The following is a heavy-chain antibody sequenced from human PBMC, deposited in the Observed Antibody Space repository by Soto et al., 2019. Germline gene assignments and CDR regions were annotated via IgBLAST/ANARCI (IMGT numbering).Heavy chain of an antibody. J-gene: IGHJ5*02. Sequence: ASVKVSCKASGYTFTSYDINWVRQATGQGLEWMGWMNPNSGNTGYAQKFQGRVTMTRNTSISTAYMELSRLRSDDTAVYYCARDSGPYYGSGNWFDPWGQGTLVTVSS. D-gene: IGHD3-10*01. CDR1: GYTFTSYD. V-gene: IGHV1-8*01. CDR2: MNPNSGNT. CDR3: ARDSGPYYGSGNWFDP.